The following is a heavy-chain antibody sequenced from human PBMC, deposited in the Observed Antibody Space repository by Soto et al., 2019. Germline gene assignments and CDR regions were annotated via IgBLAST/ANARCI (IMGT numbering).Heavy chain of an antibody. D-gene: IGHD1-1*01. V-gene: IGHV3-15*01. Sequence: EVQMVQSGGDLVKPGGSLRLSCVTSGFMFSSAWMSWVRQAPGKGLEWVARIKSKADGGARDYAAPVKGRFTISRDDSKNTLYLQMNSLRAEDTAVYYCVEGWNDFWGQGTLVTVSS. CDR2: IKSKADGGAR. CDR1: GFMFSSAW. J-gene: IGHJ4*02. CDR3: VEGWNDF.